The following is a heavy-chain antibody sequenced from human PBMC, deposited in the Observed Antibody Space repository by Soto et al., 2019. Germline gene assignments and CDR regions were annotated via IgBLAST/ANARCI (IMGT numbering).Heavy chain of an antibody. CDR1: GFIFSDSW. CDR2: VNEYDTYT. D-gene: IGHD6-25*01. CDR3: ARVAAATRGIDY. J-gene: IGHJ4*02. V-gene: IGHV3-74*03. Sequence: EVQLVESGGGLVQPGGSLRLSCVASGFIFSDSWMHWVRQAPGKGLEWVARVNEYDTYTTYADSVKGRFTISRDNARNTVYIQMNSLSTAETAVYYCARVAAATRGIDYWGQGTLVTVSS.